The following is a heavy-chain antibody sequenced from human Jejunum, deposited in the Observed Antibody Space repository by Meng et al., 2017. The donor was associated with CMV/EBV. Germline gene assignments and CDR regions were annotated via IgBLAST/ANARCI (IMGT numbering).Heavy chain of an antibody. CDR3: AKGGQEVPLTRRFDY. V-gene: IGHV3-23*01. CDR1: FTFNNHA. Sequence: FTFNNHAMNWVRRAPGKGLEWVSIIGADSGGIQYGDSVKGRFTISRDNSKNTLYLQMDSLRVEDTAKYFCAKGGQEVPLTRRFDYWGQGTLVTVSS. J-gene: IGHJ4*02. CDR2: IGADSGGI. D-gene: IGHD2-15*01.